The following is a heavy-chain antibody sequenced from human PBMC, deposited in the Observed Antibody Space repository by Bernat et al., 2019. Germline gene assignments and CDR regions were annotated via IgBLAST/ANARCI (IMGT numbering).Heavy chain of an antibody. D-gene: IGHD2-2*01. CDR1: GFTFSSYG. Sequence: QVQLVESGGGVVQPGRSLRLSCAASGFTFSSYGMHWVRQAPGKGLEWVAVISYDGSNKYYADSVKGRFTISGDNSKNTLYLQMNSLRAEDTAVYYCAKMPAASEYYYYGMDVWGQGTTVTVSS. CDR3: AKMPAASEYYYYGMDV. J-gene: IGHJ6*02. V-gene: IGHV3-30*18. CDR2: ISYDGSNK.